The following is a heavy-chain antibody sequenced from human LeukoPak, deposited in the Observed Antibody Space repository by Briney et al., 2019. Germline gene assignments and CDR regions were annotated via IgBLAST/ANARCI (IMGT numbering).Heavy chain of an antibody. D-gene: IGHD2-15*01. CDR3: ARGGYSDY. CDR1: GYPFANFA. CDR2: ISGDKGPT. Sequence: SVKVSCKPSGYPFANFAISWVRQARGQGLEWVGWISGDKGPTYYAPKLQDRVTMTTDTSTSTAYLELRNLRSDDTAVYYCARGGYSDYWGQGTLVTVSS. V-gene: IGHV1-18*01. J-gene: IGHJ4*02.